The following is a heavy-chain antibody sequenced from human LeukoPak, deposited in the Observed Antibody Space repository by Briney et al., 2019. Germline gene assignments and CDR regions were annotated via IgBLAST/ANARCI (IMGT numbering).Heavy chain of an antibody. Sequence: PSETLSLTCTVSGGSISSSSYYWGWIRQPPGKGLEWIGSIYYSGSTYYNPSLKSRVTISVDTSKNQFSLKLSSVTAADTAVYYCARQTYYYDSSGYFFAPGAFDIWGQGTMVTVSS. V-gene: IGHV4-39*01. D-gene: IGHD3-22*01. CDR2: IYYSGST. J-gene: IGHJ3*02. CDR3: ARQTYYYDSSGYFFAPGAFDI. CDR1: GGSISSSSYY.